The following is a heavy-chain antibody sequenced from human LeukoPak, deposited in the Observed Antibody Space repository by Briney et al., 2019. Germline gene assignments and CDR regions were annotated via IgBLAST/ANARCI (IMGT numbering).Heavy chain of an antibody. J-gene: IGHJ5*02. Sequence: GGSLRLSCAVSGFTFSSYWMSWVRQAPGKGLEWVANIKQDGSVKYYVDSVKGRFSISRDNAKNSLDLQMNSLRAGDTAVYYCARASGFNRFDPWGQGTLVTVSS. D-gene: IGHD3-10*01. CDR2: IKQDGSVK. V-gene: IGHV3-7*04. CDR3: ARASGFNRFDP. CDR1: GFTFSSYW.